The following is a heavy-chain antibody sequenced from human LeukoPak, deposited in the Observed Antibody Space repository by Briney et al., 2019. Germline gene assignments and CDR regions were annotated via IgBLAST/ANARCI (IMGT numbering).Heavy chain of an antibody. J-gene: IGHJ5*02. CDR1: GFTFSSYG. V-gene: IGHV3-30*02. Sequence: GGSLRLSCAASGFTFSSYGMHWVRQAPGKGLEWVAFIQYDGSNKYYADSVKGRFTISRDNSKNTLYLQMNSLRTEDTAVYFCSRNPTAYNWFDPWGQGTLVTVSS. D-gene: IGHD1-14*01. CDR2: IQYDGSNK. CDR3: SRNPTAYNWFDP.